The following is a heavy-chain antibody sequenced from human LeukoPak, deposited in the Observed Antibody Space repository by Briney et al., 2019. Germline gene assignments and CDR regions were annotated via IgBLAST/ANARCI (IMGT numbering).Heavy chain of an antibody. CDR2: ISGSGGST. J-gene: IGHJ6*04. CDR3: APPPRRSYYYYGMDV. CDR1: GFTFSYYW. V-gene: IGHV3-23*01. Sequence: GGSLRLSCAASGFTFSYYWMSWVRQARGKGLEWVSAISGSGGSTYYADSVKGRFTISRENSKNTLYLQMNSLRAEDTAVYYCAPPPRRSYYYYGMDVWGKGTTVTVSS.